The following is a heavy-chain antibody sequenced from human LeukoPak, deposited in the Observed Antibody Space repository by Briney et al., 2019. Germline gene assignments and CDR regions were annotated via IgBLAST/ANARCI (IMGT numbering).Heavy chain of an antibody. CDR1: GGSISSSDSY. CDR2: MYYSGST. CDR3: ARHPPRDCSSSSCYKRWFDP. Sequence: SETLSLTCTVSGGSISSSDSYWGWIRQPPGKGLEWSVRMYYSGSTYYNPSLKSRVTISVDTSKNQFSLKLNSVTAADTAVYYCARHPPRDCSSSSCYKRWFDPWGQGRLVTVSS. D-gene: IGHD2-2*02. J-gene: IGHJ5*02. V-gene: IGHV4-39*01.